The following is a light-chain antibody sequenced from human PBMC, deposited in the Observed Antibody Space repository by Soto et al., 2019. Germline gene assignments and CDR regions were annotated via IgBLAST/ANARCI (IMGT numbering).Light chain of an antibody. CDR3: LQYHNLWA. CDR1: QNIYYN. V-gene: IGKV3-15*01. Sequence: ILMTQSPATVSVSPGESATLSCRASQNIYYNVAWYQQRPGQAPRLLIYRASTRAPGVPARFSGSGSGTEFTLTISILQPEDFTVYSCLQYHNLWAFGQGTNVEI. J-gene: IGKJ1*01. CDR2: RAS.